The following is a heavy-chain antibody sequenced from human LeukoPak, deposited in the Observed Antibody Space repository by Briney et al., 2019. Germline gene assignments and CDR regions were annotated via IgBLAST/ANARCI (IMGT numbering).Heavy chain of an antibody. V-gene: IGHV3-48*04. Sequence: PGGSLRLSCAASGFTFSTYSMNWVRQAPGKGLEWVSYISSSSSTIYYADSEKGRFTISRDNAKNTLYLQMNSLRAEDTAVYYCARSHGYSSGWFAWDYWGQGTLVTVSS. CDR3: ARSHGYSSGWFAWDY. J-gene: IGHJ4*02. CDR1: GFTFSTYS. CDR2: ISSSSSTI. D-gene: IGHD6-19*01.